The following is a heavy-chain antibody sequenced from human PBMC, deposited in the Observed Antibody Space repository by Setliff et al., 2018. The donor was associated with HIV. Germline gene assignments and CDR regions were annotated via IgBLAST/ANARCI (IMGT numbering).Heavy chain of an antibody. CDR3: ARCYYNFWSGYPLDYMDV. CDR2: IYTSGST. D-gene: IGHD3-3*01. CDR1: GGSISSHY. V-gene: IGHV4-4*08. Sequence: SETLSLTCTVSGGSISSHYWSWIRQPPGKGLEWIGHIYTSGSTNYNPSLKSQVTMSVGTSKNQFSLKLSSVTAADTAVYYCARCYYNFWSGYPLDYMDVWGKGTTVTVSS. J-gene: IGHJ6*03.